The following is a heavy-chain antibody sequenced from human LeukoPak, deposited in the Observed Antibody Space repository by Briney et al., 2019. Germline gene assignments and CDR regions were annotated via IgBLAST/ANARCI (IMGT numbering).Heavy chain of an antibody. J-gene: IGHJ4*02. CDR2: VSYDGDLQ. Sequence: PGGSLRLSCAASGFIFSNYAIHWVHQAPGKGLEWVAAVSYDGDLQHYADAVKGRFTVSRDNSKNTVFLQINSLRTDDSAVYWCVKVYPTVTTSSVLGSWGQGTLVTVSS. V-gene: IGHV3-30*18. CDR1: GFIFSNYA. D-gene: IGHD4-17*01. CDR3: VKVYPTVTTSSVLGS.